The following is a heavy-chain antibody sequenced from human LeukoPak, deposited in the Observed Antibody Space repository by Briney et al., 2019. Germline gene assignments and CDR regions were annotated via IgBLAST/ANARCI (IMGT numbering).Heavy chain of an antibody. Sequence: GGSLCPSCAPSGFTPTIFAMSWVRQAPGRGLEWVLAISGSGGSTYNADSVKGRFTISRDNSKNTLYLQMNSLRAEDTAVYYCAKSNCYGLVDIWGQGTMVTVSS. CDR2: ISGSGGST. CDR3: AKSNCYGLVDI. V-gene: IGHV3-23*01. CDR1: GFTPTIFA. J-gene: IGHJ3*02. D-gene: IGHD3-10*01.